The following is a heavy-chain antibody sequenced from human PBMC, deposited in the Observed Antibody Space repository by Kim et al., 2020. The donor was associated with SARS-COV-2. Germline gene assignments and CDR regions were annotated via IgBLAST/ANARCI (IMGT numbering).Heavy chain of an antibody. D-gene: IGHD6-19*01. J-gene: IGHJ3*02. Sequence: GGSLRLSCAASGFTFSGSTMHWVRQASGKGLEWVGRIRSKANSYATAYAASVKGRFTISRDDSQNTAYLQMNSLKTEDTAVYYCTRVNPISGGWYDAFDSWGQGTMVTVSS. CDR3: TRVNPISGGWYDAFDS. V-gene: IGHV3-73*01. CDR2: IRSKANSYAT. CDR1: GFTFSGST.